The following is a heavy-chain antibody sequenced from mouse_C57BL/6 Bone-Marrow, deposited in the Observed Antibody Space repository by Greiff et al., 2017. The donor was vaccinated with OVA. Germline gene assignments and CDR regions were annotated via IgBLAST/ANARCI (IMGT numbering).Heavy chain of an antibody. V-gene: IGHV5-12*01. CDR2: ISNGGGST. J-gene: IGHJ3*01. CDR3: ARSYYSNYVWFAY. CDR1: GFTFSDYY. Sequence: EVKLVESGGGLVQPGGSLKLSCAASGFTFSDYYMYWVRQTPEQRLEWVAYISNGGGSTYYPATVKGRFTIPRANAKNTLYLQMSRLKSDDTAMYYCARSYYSNYVWFAYWGQGTLVTVSA. D-gene: IGHD2-5*01.